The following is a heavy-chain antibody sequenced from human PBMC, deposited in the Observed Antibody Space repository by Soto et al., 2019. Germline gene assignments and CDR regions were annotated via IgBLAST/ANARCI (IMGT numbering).Heavy chain of an antibody. CDR1: GGIFSSFT. CDR3: ATHGATTMARGAMKHYYYVMDV. Sequence: QVQLVQSGAEAGKPGSSVKVSCRASGGIFSSFTISWVRQAPGQGLEWLGGIIPIFDTPTYAQNFQGRATITPDKSTNSVSMELSSLSSEDTAVYYCATHGATTMARGAMKHYYYVMDVWGQATTVTVSS. CDR2: IIPIFDTP. J-gene: IGHJ6*02. D-gene: IGHD3-10*01. V-gene: IGHV1-69*06.